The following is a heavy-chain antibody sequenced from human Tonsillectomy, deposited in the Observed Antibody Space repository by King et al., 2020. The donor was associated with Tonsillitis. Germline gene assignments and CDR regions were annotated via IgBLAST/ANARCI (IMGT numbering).Heavy chain of an antibody. CDR1: GFTFTSYA. CDR2: ISGSGGST. J-gene: IGHJ6*02. Sequence: VQLVESGGGLVQPGGSLRLSCAASGFTFTSYALTWVRQAPGKGLEWVSTISGSGGSTYYADSVKGRFTIYRDNSKNTLYLHMNSLRADDTAVYYCVKDQRANFYYGLDVWGQGTTVTVSS. D-gene: IGHD5-12*01. V-gene: IGHV3-23*04. CDR3: VKDQRANFYYGLDV.